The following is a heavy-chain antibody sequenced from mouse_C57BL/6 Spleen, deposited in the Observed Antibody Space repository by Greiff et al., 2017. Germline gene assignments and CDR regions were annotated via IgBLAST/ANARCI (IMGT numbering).Heavy chain of an antibody. CDR1: GYTFTSYW. Sequence: QVQLQQPGAELVKPGASVKLSCKASGYTFTSYWMQWVKQRPGQGLEWIGEIDPSDSYTNYNQKFKGKATLTVDPSSSTAYMQLSSLTSEDSAVYYCAPYGNYEGYYAMDYWGQGTSVTVSS. D-gene: IGHD2-10*02. V-gene: IGHV1-50*01. CDR3: APYGNYEGYYAMDY. J-gene: IGHJ4*01. CDR2: IDPSDSYT.